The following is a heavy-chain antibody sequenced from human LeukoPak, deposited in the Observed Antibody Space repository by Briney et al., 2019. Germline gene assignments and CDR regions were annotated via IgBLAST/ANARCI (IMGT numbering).Heavy chain of an antibody. V-gene: IGHV3-23*01. CDR3: ARRDYDSYFDY. D-gene: IGHD4-17*01. J-gene: IGHJ4*02. CDR2: ISGSGGST. CDR1: GFTFSSYG. Sequence: PGGSLGLSCAASGFTFSSYGMHWVRQAPGKGLEWVSAISGSGGSTYYADSVKGRFTISRDNSKNTLYLQMNSLRAEDTAVYYCARRDYDSYFDYWGQETLVTVSS.